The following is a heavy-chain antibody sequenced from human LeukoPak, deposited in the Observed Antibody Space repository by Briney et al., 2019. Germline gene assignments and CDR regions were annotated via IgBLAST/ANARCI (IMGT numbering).Heavy chain of an antibody. V-gene: IGHV3-74*01. CDR3: ARQISSSWFRRDAFDI. CDR2: INSDGSST. J-gene: IGHJ3*02. CDR1: GFTFSSYW. Sequence: GGSLRLSYAASGFTFSSYWMHWVRQAPGKGLVWVSRINSDGSSTSYADSVKGRFTISRDNAKNTLYLQMNSLRAEDTAVYYCARQISSSWFRRDAFDIWGQGTMVTVSS. D-gene: IGHD6-13*01.